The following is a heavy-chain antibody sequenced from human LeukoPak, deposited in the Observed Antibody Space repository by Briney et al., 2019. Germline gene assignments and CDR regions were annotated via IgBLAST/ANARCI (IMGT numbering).Heavy chain of an antibody. Sequence: PGGSLRLSCAASGFTFSGSAMHWVRQASGKGLEWVGRIRSKANSYATAYAASVKGRFTISRDDSKNTAYLQMNSLRAEDTAVYYCAREYSGYDEGPYDASDIWGQGTMVTVSS. CDR2: IRSKANSYAT. CDR3: AREYSGYDEGPYDASDI. D-gene: IGHD5-12*01. V-gene: IGHV3-73*01. CDR1: GFTFSGSA. J-gene: IGHJ3*02.